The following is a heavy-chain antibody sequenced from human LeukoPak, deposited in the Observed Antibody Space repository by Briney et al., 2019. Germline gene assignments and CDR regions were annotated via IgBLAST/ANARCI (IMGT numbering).Heavy chain of an antibody. CDR1: GFTFSSYA. D-gene: IGHD1-7*01. CDR2: ISGSGGST. CDR3: ARDWGITGTTDLDY. V-gene: IGHV3-23*01. J-gene: IGHJ4*02. Sequence: PGGSLRLSCAASGFTFSSYAMSWVRQAPGKGLEWVSTISGSGGSTYYADSVKGRFTISRDKSKNTLYLQMNSLRDEDTAIYYCARDWGITGTTDLDYWGQGTLVTVSS.